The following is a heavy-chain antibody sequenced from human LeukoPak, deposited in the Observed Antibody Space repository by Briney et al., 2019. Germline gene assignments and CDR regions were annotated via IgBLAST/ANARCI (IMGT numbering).Heavy chain of an antibody. Sequence: SQTLSLTCAISGDSVSSNSAAWNWIRQSPPRGLEWLGRTYYRSKWYNDYAVSVKSRITINPDTSKNQFSLQLNSVTPVDTAVYYCARDNLRLYYDSSGYSDSGYYYYMDVWGKGTTATVSS. J-gene: IGHJ6*03. CDR2: TYYRSKWYN. CDR1: GDSVSSNSAA. V-gene: IGHV6-1*01. CDR3: ARDNLRLYYDSSGYSDSGYYYYMDV. D-gene: IGHD3-22*01.